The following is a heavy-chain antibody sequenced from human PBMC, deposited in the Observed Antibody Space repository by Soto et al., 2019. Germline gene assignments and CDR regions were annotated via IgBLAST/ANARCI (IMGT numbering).Heavy chain of an antibody. CDR1: GGSFSGYY. V-gene: IGHV4-34*01. CDR2: INHSGST. D-gene: IGHD3-9*01. Sequence: SETLSLTCAVYGGSFSGYYWSWIRQPPGKGLEWIGEINHSGSTNYNPSLKSRVTISVDTSKNQFSLKLSSVTAADTAVYYCARVPRYFDSAYNWFDPWGQGTLVTSPQ. J-gene: IGHJ5*02. CDR3: ARVPRYFDSAYNWFDP.